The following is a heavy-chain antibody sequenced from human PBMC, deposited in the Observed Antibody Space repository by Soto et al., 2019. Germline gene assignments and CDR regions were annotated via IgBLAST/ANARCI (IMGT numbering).Heavy chain of an antibody. J-gene: IGHJ4*02. CDR2: VYHSGST. CDR1: GASVSSDTYY. Sequence: ETLSLTCTVSGASVSSDTYYWSWIRQTPGKGLEWIAYVYHSGSTNYNPSLKGRATISLDKSKNQFSLNLNSVTAADTAVYYCARVAPALDYWGQRTLVTAPQ. V-gene: IGHV4-61*01. CDR3: ARVAPALDY.